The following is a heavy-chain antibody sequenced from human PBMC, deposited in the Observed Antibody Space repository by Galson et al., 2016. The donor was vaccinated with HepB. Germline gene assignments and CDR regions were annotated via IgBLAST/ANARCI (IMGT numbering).Heavy chain of an antibody. V-gene: IGHV3-21*01. D-gene: IGHD3-10*01. CDR2: ISPSSRYK. J-gene: IGHJ4*02. CDR3: ARAQEARSGDDGHFDY. CDR1: GFTFSSYT. Sequence: PLRLSCAASGFTFSSYTMNWVRQAPGKGLEWVSSISPSSRYKHWAGSLEGRFAISRDNAKKSLYLQMNSLRAEDTAVYYCARAQEARSGDDGHFDYWGQGTLVTVSA.